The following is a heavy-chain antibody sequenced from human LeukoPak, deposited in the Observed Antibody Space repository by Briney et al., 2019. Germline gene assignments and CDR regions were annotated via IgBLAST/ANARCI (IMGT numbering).Heavy chain of an antibody. CDR3: ARARNTVVRGIVLYYFDH. J-gene: IGHJ4*02. Sequence: PSETLSLTCTVSGGSISSSNWWSWVRQPPGKGLEWIGEIYHSGTTNYNPSLNSRVTIPVDKSKNQFSLKLSSVTAADTAVYYCARARNTVVRGIVLYYFDHWGQGTLVTVSS. CDR1: GGSISSSNW. D-gene: IGHD3-10*01. V-gene: IGHV4-4*02. CDR2: IYHSGTT.